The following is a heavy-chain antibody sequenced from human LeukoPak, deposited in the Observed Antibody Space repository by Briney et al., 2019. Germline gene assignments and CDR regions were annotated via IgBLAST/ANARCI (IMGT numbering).Heavy chain of an antibody. V-gene: IGHV3-20*04. Sequence: GGSLRLSCAASGFTFDDYGMSWVRQAPGKGLEWVSGINWNGGSTGYADSVKGRFTISRDNSKNRLYLQMNFLTVEDTALYYCARDLGEMGYFDYWGQGTLVSVSS. CDR3: ARDLGEMGYFDY. J-gene: IGHJ4*02. D-gene: IGHD5-24*01. CDR1: GFTFDDYG. CDR2: INWNGGST.